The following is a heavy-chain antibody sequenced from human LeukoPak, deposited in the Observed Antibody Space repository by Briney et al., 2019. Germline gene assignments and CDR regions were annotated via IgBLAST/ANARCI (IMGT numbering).Heavy chain of an antibody. CDR3: ARGEGGIAAAGTDF. CDR2: ISGSGGST. D-gene: IGHD6-13*01. J-gene: IGHJ4*02. Sequence: GGSLRLSCAASGFTFSSYAMSWVRQAPGKGLEWVSAISGSGGSTYYADSVKGRFTISRDNSKNTLYLQMNSLRAEDTAVYYCARGEGGIAAAGTDFWGQGTLVTVSS. CDR1: GFTFSSYA. V-gene: IGHV3-23*01.